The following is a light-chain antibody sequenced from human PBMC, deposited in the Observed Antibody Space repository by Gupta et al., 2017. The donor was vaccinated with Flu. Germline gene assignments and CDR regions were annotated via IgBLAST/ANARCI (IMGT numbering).Light chain of an antibody. J-gene: IGKJ4*01. CDR2: GAS. Sequence: ERAAPSCRASQSVSSTLAWYQQKPGQAPRLLIYGASTRATGIPARFSGSGSGTEFTLTISSLQSEDFAVYYCQQYNNWPPLTFGGGTKVEIK. CDR1: QSVSST. CDR3: QQYNNWPPLT. V-gene: IGKV3-15*01.